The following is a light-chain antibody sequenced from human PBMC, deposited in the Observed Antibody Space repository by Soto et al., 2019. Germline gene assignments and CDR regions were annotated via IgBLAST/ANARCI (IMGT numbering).Light chain of an antibody. CDR3: QQYNSWPPTWT. V-gene: IGKV3-15*01. Sequence: EILMTQSPVTLSVSPGEGATLSCRASQSVSTNLAWYQQKPGQAPRLLIYDTSTRATGIPARFSGSGSGTEFTLSISSLQSEDFAVYYCQQYNSWPPTWTFGQGTKVDI. CDR2: DTS. CDR1: QSVSTN. J-gene: IGKJ1*01.